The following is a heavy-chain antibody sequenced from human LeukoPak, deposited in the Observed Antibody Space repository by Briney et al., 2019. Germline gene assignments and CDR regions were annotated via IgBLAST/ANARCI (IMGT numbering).Heavy chain of an antibody. J-gene: IGHJ4*02. D-gene: IGHD6-13*01. V-gene: IGHV1-18*01. CDR3: ARDLAGAAAGLFDY. CDR1: GGTFSSYG. CDR2: ISAYNGNT. Sequence: ASVKVSCKASGGTFSSYGISWVRQAPGQGLEWMGWISAYNGNTNYAQKLQGRVTMTTDTSTSTAYMELRSLRSDDTAVYYCARDLAGAAAGLFDYWGQGTLVTVSS.